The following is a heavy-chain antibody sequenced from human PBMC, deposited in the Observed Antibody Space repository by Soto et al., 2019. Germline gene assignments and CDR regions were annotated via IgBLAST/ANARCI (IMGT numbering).Heavy chain of an antibody. CDR1: GGSISSGDYY. V-gene: IGHV4-30-4*01. CDR2: INYSEST. CDR3: ARGDLTMAFPYY. J-gene: IGHJ4*02. Sequence: PSETLSLTCTVSGGSISSGDYYWTWIRQTPGRGLEYIGYINYSESTYHNPSLQSRFTISIDTSKNQFSLKLSSVTAADTAVYYCARGDLTMAFPYYWGQCTLVTVSS. D-gene: IGHD3-16*01.